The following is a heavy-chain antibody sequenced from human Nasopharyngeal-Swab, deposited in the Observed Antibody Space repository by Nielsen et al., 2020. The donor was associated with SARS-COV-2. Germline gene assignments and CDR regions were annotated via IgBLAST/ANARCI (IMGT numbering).Heavy chain of an antibody. CDR3: ARGLLYSSSSPPYYYYYYMDV. J-gene: IGHJ6*03. D-gene: IGHD6-13*01. CDR1: GGSFSGYY. CDR2: INHSGST. V-gene: IGHV4-34*01. Sequence: SETLSLTCAVYGGSFSGYYWSWIRQPPGKGLEWIGEINHSGSTNYNPSLKSRVTISVDTSKNQFSLELSSVTAADTAVYYCARGLLYSSSSPPYYYYYYMDVWGKGTTVTVSS.